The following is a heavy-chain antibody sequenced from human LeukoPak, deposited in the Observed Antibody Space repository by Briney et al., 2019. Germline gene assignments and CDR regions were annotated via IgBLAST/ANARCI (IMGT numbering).Heavy chain of an antibody. CDR1: GGSFSGYY. J-gene: IGHJ3*02. CDR2: ISHSGST. Sequence: PSETLSLTCAVYGGSFSGYYWSWIRQPPGKGLEWIGEISHSGSTNYNPSLKSRVTISVDTSKNQFSLKLSSVTAADTAVYYCARGYAFDIWGQGTMVTVSS. V-gene: IGHV4-34*01. CDR3: ARGYAFDI.